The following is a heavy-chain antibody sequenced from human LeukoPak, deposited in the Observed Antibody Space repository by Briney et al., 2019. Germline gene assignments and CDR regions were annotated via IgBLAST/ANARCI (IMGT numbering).Heavy chain of an antibody. D-gene: IGHD3-22*01. CDR2: ISGYNANT. J-gene: IGHJ4*02. CDR3: AREVYYYDSIGFDS. V-gene: IGHV1-18*01. CDR1: GYTFTSYG. Sequence: RASVKVSCKASGYTFTSYGISWVRQAPGQGLEWMGWISGYNANTNSAQKLQGRVTMTTDTSTGTAYMELRSLRSDDTAVYYCAREVYYYDSIGFDSWGQGTLVTVSS.